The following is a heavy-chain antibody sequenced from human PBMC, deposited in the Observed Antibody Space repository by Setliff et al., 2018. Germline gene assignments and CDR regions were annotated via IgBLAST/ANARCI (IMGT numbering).Heavy chain of an antibody. D-gene: IGHD6-6*01. CDR1: GASISSGQNY. CDR3: ARDRSDGLDSFDY. V-gene: IGHV4-61*09. CDR2: VFATGNT. J-gene: IGHJ4*02. Sequence: SETLSLTCTVSGASISSGQNYWSWIRQPAGKGLEWIGHVFATGNTEYNPSLESRVTFSVDTSKNQFSLKLTSVTVADSAVYYGARDRSDGLDSFDYWGQGAQVTVSS.